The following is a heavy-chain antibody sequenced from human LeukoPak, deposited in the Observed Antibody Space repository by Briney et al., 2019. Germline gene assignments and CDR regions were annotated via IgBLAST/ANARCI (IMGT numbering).Heavy chain of an antibody. CDR2: ISSGSTYM. V-gene: IGHV3-21*01. CDR3: GRVGGRSKAAKGDAFDI. J-gene: IGHJ3*02. CDR1: GFTFSNAW. D-gene: IGHD6-6*01. Sequence: PGGSLRLSCAASGFTFSNAWMNWVRQAPGKGLEWVSSISSGSTYMYYADSVKGRFTISRDNAQNSMYLQMNSLRAEDTAVYYCGRVGGRSKAAKGDAFDIWGQGTMVTVSS.